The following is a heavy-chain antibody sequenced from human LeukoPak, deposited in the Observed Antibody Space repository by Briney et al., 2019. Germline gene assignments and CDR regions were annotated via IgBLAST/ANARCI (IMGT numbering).Heavy chain of an antibody. J-gene: IGHJ6*02. D-gene: IGHD3-10*01. CDR2: IYTSGST. V-gene: IGHV4-4*07. CDR3: ARDEAVYGSGRLGYYYYGMDV. Sequence: SETLSLTCTVSGGSISSYYWSWIRQPAGKGLEWIGRIYTSGSTNYNPSLKSRVTMSVDTSKNQFSLKLSSVTAADTAVYYCARDEAVYGSGRLGYYYYGMDVWGQGTTVTVSS. CDR1: GGSISSYY.